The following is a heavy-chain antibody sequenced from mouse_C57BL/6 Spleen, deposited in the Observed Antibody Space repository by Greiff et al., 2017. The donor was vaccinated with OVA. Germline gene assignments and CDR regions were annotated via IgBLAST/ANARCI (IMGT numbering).Heavy chain of an antibody. CDR3: ASNPFITTVVDGRETLYFDV. Sequence: QVQLQQSGAELMKPGASVKLSCKATGYTFTGYWIEWVKQRPGHGLEWIGEILPGSGSTNYNEKFKGKATFTAETSSNTAYMQRSSLTTEESAIYYCASNPFITTVVDGRETLYFDVWGTGTTVTVSS. D-gene: IGHD1-1*01. V-gene: IGHV1-9*01. J-gene: IGHJ1*03. CDR1: GYTFTGYW. CDR2: ILPGSGST.